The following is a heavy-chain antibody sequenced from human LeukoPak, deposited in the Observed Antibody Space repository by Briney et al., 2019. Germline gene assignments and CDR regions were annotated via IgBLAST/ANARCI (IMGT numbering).Heavy chain of an antibody. CDR2: INHSGST. J-gene: IGHJ4*02. CDR1: GGSFSGYY. V-gene: IGHV4-34*01. D-gene: IGHD1-26*01. CDR3: AREGNSGSYLNYYFDY. Sequence: SETLSLTCAVYGGSFSGYYWSWIRQPPGKGLEWIGEINHSGSTNYNPSLKSRVTISVDTSKNQFSLKLSSVTAADTAVYYCAREGNSGSYLNYYFDYWGQGTLVTVSS.